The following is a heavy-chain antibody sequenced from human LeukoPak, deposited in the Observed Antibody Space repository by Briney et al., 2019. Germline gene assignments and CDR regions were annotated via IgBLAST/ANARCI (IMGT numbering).Heavy chain of an antibody. V-gene: IGHV3-53*01. J-gene: IGHJ4*02. CDR3: ARAATEAAYAFDI. CDR1: GFTVSSNY. CDR2: IYSGGST. D-gene: IGHD3-9*01. Sequence: GGSLRLSCAASGFTVSSNYMSWVRQAPGKGLEWVSVIYSGGSTYYAGSVKGRFTISRDNSKNTLYLQMNSLRAEDTAVYYCARAATEAAYAFDIWGQGTLVTVSS.